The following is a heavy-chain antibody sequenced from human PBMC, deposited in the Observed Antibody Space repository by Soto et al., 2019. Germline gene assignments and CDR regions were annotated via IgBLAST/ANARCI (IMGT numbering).Heavy chain of an antibody. Sequence: VASVKVSCKASGGTFSSYAISWVRQAPGQGLEWMGGIIPIFGTANYAQKFQGRVTITADESTSTAYMELSSLRSEDTAVYYCARDIPRYDSSGYYRNWFDPWGQGTLVTVSS. CDR2: IIPIFGTA. CDR3: ARDIPRYDSSGYYRNWFDP. J-gene: IGHJ5*02. V-gene: IGHV1-69*13. D-gene: IGHD3-22*01. CDR1: GGTFSSYA.